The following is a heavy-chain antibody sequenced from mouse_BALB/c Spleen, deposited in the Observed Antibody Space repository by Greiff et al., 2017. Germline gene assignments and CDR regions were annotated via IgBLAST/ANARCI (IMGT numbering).Heavy chain of an antibody. CDR3: ARRNYRYDGGAMDY. V-gene: IGHV1-80*01. D-gene: IGHD2-14*01. CDR2: IYPGDGDT. J-gene: IGHJ4*01. Sequence: QVHVKQSGAELVRPGSSVKISCKASGYAFSSYWMNWVKQRPGQGLEWIGQIYPGDGDTNYNGKFKGKATLTADKSSSTAYMQLSSLTSEDSAVYYCARRNYRYDGGAMDYWGQGTSVTVSS. CDR1: GYAFSSYW.